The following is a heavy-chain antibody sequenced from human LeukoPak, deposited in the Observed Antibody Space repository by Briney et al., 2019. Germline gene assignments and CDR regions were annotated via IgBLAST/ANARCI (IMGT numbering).Heavy chain of an antibody. D-gene: IGHD2-15*01. Sequence: GGSLRLSCAASGFTFSSYAMAWVRQSPGKGLEWVSCITGDGEYTYHTDSVKGRFTISRDNSKNTLYVQMDSLRAEDTAVYYCAKGTLRSCSGGSCYPLDYWGQGTLVTVSS. V-gene: IGHV3-23*01. CDR2: ITGDGEYT. J-gene: IGHJ4*02. CDR1: GFTFSSYA. CDR3: AKGTLRSCSGGSCYPLDY.